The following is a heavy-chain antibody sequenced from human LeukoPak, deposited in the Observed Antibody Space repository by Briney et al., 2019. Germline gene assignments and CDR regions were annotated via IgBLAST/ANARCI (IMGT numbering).Heavy chain of an antibody. CDR3: AKANFAWGYWYFDL. V-gene: IGHV3-23*01. CDR2: ISGRDGST. J-gene: IGHJ2*01. CDR1: GFTFSSYW. D-gene: IGHD3-9*01. Sequence: GGSLRLSCAASGFTFSSYWMSWVRQAPGKGLEWVSGISGRDGSTYFADSVKGRFTISRDKSKNTVNVQMSSLRVEDTALYYCAKANFAWGYWYFDLWGRGTLVTVSS.